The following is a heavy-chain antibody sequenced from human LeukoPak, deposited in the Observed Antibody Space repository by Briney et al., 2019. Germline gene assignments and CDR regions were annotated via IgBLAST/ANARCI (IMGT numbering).Heavy chain of an antibody. J-gene: IGHJ5*02. CDR1: GFTFSSFT. V-gene: IGHV3-23*01. Sequence: GGSLRLSCAASGFTFSSFTMTWVRQAPGKGLEWVSAMGGRGGSTYYADSLEGRFTIARDNSKDMVYLQMNSLKVEDTAIYYCGKEGGAWGQGTKVTVSS. D-gene: IGHD3-16*01. CDR2: MGGRGGST. CDR3: GKEGGA.